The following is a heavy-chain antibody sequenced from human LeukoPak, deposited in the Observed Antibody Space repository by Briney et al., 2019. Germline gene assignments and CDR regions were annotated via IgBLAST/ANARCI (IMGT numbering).Heavy chain of an antibody. CDR2: IYTSGST. J-gene: IGHJ4*02. V-gene: IGHV4-4*07. Sequence: SETLSLTCTVSGGSISSYYWSWIRQPAGKGLEWIGRIYTSGSTNYNPSLKSRVTISVDTSKNQFSLKLSSVTAADTAVYYCARVGEEYYYGSGSFQIFDYWGQGTLVTVSS. CDR1: GGSISSYY. CDR3: ARVGEEYYYGSGSFQIFDY. D-gene: IGHD3-10*01.